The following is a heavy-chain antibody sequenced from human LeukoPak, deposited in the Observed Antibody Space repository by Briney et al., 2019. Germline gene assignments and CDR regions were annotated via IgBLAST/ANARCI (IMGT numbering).Heavy chain of an antibody. J-gene: IGHJ4*02. CDR2: IWYDGSNK. CDR3: AKDKYCTNGICYFDY. Sequence: GGSLRLSCAASGFTFSSYGMYWVRQAPGKGLEWLAFIWYDGSNKYYADSVKGRFTISRDNSKNTLYLQMDSLRAEDTAVYYCAKDKYCTNGICYFDYWGQGTLVTVSS. D-gene: IGHD2-8*01. CDR1: GFTFSSYG. V-gene: IGHV3-30*02.